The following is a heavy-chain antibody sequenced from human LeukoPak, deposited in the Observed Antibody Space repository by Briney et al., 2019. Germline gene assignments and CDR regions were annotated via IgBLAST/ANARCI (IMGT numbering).Heavy chain of an antibody. J-gene: IGHJ4*02. CDR1: GFTFSNYG. V-gene: IGHV3-30*18. Sequence: GGSLRLSCAASGFTFSNYGMHWVRQAPGKGLGWVAVISFDGSYRYYADSVKGRFTISRDNSKNTLYLQMNSLRAEDTAVYYCAKQGDYEDYWGQGTLVTVSS. CDR2: ISFDGSYR. CDR3: AKQGDYEDY. D-gene: IGHD4-17*01.